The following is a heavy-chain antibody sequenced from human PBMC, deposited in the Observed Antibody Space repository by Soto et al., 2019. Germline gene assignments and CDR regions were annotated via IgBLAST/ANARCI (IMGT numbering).Heavy chain of an antibody. Sequence: QVQLQQWGAGLLKPSETLSLTCAVYGGSFSGYYWSWIRQPPGKGLEWIGEINHSGSTNYNPSLXSXVXXSVDTSKHQCSLKLSSVTAADTAVYYCARGPPLDYWGQGTLVTVSS. CDR1: GGSFSGYY. J-gene: IGHJ4*02. V-gene: IGHV4-34*01. CDR3: ARGPPLDY. CDR2: INHSGST.